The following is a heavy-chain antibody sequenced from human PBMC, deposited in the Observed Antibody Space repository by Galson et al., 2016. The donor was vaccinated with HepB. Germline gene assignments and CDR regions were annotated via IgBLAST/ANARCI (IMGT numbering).Heavy chain of an antibody. J-gene: IGHJ5*02. Sequence: SLRLSCAASGFTFNNYWMSWVRQAPGKGLEWVANIKRDGTEKYYLDSVEGRFTVSRDNAKNTLYLQMNSLRVEDTAVYYCGRDHSVVLTTAYNWFDPWGQGTLVTVSS. V-gene: IGHV3-7*03. CDR2: IKRDGTEK. CDR1: GFTFNNYW. D-gene: IGHD4-23*01. CDR3: GRDHSVVLTTAYNWFDP.